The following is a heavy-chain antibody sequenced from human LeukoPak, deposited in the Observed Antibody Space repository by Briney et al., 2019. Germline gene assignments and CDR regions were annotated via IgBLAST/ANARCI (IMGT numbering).Heavy chain of an antibody. CDR2: IKSKTDGGAT. Sequence: GGSLRLSCAASGFTFSNAWMSWVRQAPGKGLEWFGRIKSKTDGGATDYAAHVKGRFTISRDDSKTTLYLQMNSLKIEDTAVYYCTTGFGGSYRYFDYWGQGALVTVSS. CDR1: GFTFSNAW. V-gene: IGHV3-15*01. D-gene: IGHD1-26*01. CDR3: TTGFGGSYRYFDY. J-gene: IGHJ4*02.